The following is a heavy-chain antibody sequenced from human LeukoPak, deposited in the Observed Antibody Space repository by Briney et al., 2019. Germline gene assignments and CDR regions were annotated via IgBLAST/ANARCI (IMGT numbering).Heavy chain of an antibody. CDR3: ARGNGLVFGTIDY. J-gene: IGHJ4*02. V-gene: IGHV3-33*01. D-gene: IGHD3/OR15-3a*01. CDR1: GFTFSSYG. CDR2: IWNDGSNK. Sequence: GGSLRLSCAASGFTFSSYGMHWVRQAPGKGPEWVAVIWNDGSNKWYADSVKGRFTISRDNSKNTLYLQMNTRRVEDTAVYYCARGNGLVFGTIDYWGQGTLVTVSS.